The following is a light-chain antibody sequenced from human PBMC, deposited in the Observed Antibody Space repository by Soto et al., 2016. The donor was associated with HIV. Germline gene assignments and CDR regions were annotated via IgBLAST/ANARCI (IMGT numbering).Light chain of an antibody. J-gene: IGKJ1*01. Sequence: DIQLTQSPSFLSASVGDRVTITCRASQGINSYLAWYQQKPGEAPNPLIYPASTLQSGVPSRFSGSGSGTEFTLTISSLQSEDFATYYCQQLNSYHTWTFGQGTKVEIK. CDR1: QGINSY. CDR2: PAS. CDR3: QQLNSYHTWT. V-gene: IGKV1-9*01.